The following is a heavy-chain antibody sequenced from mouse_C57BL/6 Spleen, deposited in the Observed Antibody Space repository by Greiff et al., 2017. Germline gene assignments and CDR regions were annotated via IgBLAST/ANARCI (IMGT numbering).Heavy chain of an antibody. J-gene: IGHJ4*01. D-gene: IGHD2-4*01. CDR3: ARGIYYDYDGAMDY. CDR2: INPGNGGT. V-gene: IGHV1-53*01. Sequence: QVQLQQPGTELVKPGASVKLSCKASGYTFTSYWMHWVKQRPGQGLEWIGNINPGNGGTNYNEKFKSKATLTVAKSSSTAYMKLSSLTSEDSAVYYCARGIYYDYDGAMDYWGQGTSVTVSS. CDR1: GYTFTSYW.